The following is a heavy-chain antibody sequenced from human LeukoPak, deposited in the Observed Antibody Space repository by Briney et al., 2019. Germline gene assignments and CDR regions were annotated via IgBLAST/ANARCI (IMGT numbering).Heavy chain of an antibody. CDR3: VSDSSGYYYRGYFDY. J-gene: IGHJ4*02. D-gene: IGHD3-22*01. Sequence: SGGSLRLSCAASGFTFSSHSMNWVRQAPGKGLEWVSYISSSSSTIYYADSVKGRFAISRDNSKNTLYLQMNSLRAEDTAVYYCVSDSSGYYYRGYFDYWGQGTLVTVSS. V-gene: IGHV3-48*01. CDR1: GFTFSSHS. CDR2: ISSSSSTI.